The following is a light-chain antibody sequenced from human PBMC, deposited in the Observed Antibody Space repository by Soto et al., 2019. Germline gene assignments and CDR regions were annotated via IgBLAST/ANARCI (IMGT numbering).Light chain of an antibody. CDR2: DAS. Sequence: DIQMTQSPSTLSASVGDRVTITCRASQSISSWLAWYQQKPGKAPKLLIYDASSLESGVPSRFSDSGSGTDFILTISSLRPDDFATYYCQCYGGVWALGQGTKVDIK. CDR3: QCYGGVWA. J-gene: IGKJ1*01. CDR1: QSISSW. V-gene: IGKV1-5*01.